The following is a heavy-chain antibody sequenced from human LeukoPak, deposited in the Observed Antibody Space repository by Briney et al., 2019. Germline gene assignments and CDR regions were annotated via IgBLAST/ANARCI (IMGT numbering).Heavy chain of an antibody. V-gene: IGHV1-24*01. J-gene: IGHJ5*02. CDR3: ATVGIDIVATIAPNWFDP. D-gene: IGHD5-12*01. CDR2: FDPEDGET. Sequence: ASVTVSCKVSGYTLTELSMHWVRQAPGKGLEWMGGFDPEDGETIYAQKFQGRVTMTEDTSTDTAYMELSSLRSEDTAVYYCATVGIDIVATIAPNWFDPWGQGTLVTVSS. CDR1: GYTLTELS.